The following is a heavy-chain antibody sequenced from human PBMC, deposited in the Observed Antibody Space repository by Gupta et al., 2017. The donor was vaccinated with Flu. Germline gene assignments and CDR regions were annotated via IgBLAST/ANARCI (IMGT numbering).Heavy chain of an antibody. CDR2: IEQVGGDK. V-gene: IGHV3-7*01. J-gene: IGHJ6*03. CDR1: GLTSSKNG. CDR3: ARHYPSTQPKYCYYIDV. D-gene: IGHD2-8*02. Sequence: EAELVESGGGLIKPGGWLTVACAASGLTSSKNGISWFRQGSGKGLEWVANIEQVGGDKLYVDSITARFTISRDNAQNSLYLQMNILSVEDTAVYYCARHYPSTQPKYCYYIDVWGKGTTFTVSS.